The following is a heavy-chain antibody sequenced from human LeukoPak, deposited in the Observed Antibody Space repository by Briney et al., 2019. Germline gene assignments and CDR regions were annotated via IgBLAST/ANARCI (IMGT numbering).Heavy chain of an antibody. CDR2: MNPNSGNT. Sequence: GASVKVSCKASGYTFTSYDINWVQQATGQGLEWMGWMNPNSGNTGYAQKFQGRVTMTRNTSISTAYMELSSLRSEDTAVYYCASMTAAAGTRPFDYWGQGTLVIVSS. D-gene: IGHD6-13*01. CDR3: ASMTAAAGTRPFDY. V-gene: IGHV1-8*01. CDR1: GYTFTSYD. J-gene: IGHJ4*02.